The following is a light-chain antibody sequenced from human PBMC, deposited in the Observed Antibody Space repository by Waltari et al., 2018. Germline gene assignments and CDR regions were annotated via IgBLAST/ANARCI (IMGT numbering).Light chain of an antibody. V-gene: IGLV1-51*02. J-gene: IGLJ3*02. CDR2: ENT. CDR3: CSFANDSRV. CDR1: SSNIGNNY. Sequence: QSVLTQPPSVSAAPGQRVTISCSGGSSNIGNNYVSWYRQFPGTAPKLLIYENTERPSGIPGRFSGSKSGTSATLDITGLQAGDEADYYCCSFANDSRVFGGGTKVTVL.